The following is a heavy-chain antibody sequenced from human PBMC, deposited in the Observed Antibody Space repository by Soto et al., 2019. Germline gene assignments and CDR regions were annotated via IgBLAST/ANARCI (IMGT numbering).Heavy chain of an antibody. J-gene: IGHJ3*01. V-gene: IGHV4-4*01. CDR3: IGPSRDLAS. D-gene: IGHD2-2*01. Sequence: AALSLTSAGSGCTMLSSNWWSWVRQPPGQKLEWIGEIYHSGSTNYNPSLKSRVTISVDKYKNQFSLKLSSVTAADTAVYCCIGPSRDLASWGQGATETV. CDR2: IYHSGST. CDR1: GCTMLSSNW.